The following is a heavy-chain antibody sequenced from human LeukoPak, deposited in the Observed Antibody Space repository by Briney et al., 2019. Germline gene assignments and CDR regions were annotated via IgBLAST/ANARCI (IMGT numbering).Heavy chain of an antibody. CDR2: IFPGDSDI. V-gene: IGHV5-51*01. Sequence: PGESLKISCKGSGYSFTSYWIGWVRQMPGKGLEWMGIIFPGDSDIRYSPSFQGQVTISADKSINTAYLQWSSLKVSDTAMYYCARPYSSGWYFFDYWGQGTLVTVSS. D-gene: IGHD6-19*01. J-gene: IGHJ4*02. CDR3: ARPYSSGWYFFDY. CDR1: GYSFTSYW.